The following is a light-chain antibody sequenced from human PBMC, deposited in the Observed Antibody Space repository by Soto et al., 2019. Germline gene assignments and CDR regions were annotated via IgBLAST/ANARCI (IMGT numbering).Light chain of an antibody. Sequence: QPVLTQSPSASASLGASVKLTCTLSSGHSSYAIAWHQQRPEKGPRYLMKLNSDGSHSKGDGIPDRFSGSSSGAERYLTISSLQSEDEADYYCQTWGTGIQVFVGGTKLTVL. CDR1: SGHSSYA. V-gene: IGLV4-69*01. CDR3: QTWGTGIQV. CDR2: LNSDGSH. J-gene: IGLJ2*01.